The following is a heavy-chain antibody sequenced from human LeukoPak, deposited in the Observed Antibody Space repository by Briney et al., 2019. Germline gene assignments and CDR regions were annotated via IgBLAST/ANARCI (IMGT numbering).Heavy chain of an antibody. V-gene: IGHV3-7*05. CDR3: AGDRGFPVKLAFDV. D-gene: IGHD3-10*01. CDR1: RCTFSSYR. J-gene: IGHJ3*01. CDR2: IKQDGSEE. Sequence: PGGSLRLSCAASRCTFSSYRMSWARQAPGKGLEWVANIKQDGSEEYYVDSVKGRFTISRDSAKTSLYLQMNSLRAEDTAVYYCAGDRGFPVKLAFDVWGQGTMVTVSS.